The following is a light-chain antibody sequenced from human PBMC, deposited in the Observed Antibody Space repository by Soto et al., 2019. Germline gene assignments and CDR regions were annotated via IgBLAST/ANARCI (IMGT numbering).Light chain of an antibody. CDR1: SSNIAGNT. Sequence: QSALTQPPSLSGTPGQRVTISCSGSSSNIAGNTVHWYQHLPGTAPKLLIYINDQRPSGVPGRFSASKSGNTASLTISGLQAEDEADYFCSSYVGDSAYAFGTGTKLTVL. CDR3: SSYVGDSAYA. J-gene: IGLJ1*01. V-gene: IGLV1-44*01. CDR2: IND.